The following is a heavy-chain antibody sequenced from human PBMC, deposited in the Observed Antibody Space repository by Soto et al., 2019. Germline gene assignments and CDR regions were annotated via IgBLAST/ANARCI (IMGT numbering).Heavy chain of an antibody. V-gene: IGHV3-74*01. Sequence: GGSLRLSCAASGFTFSTFWMHWVRQAPGKGLVWVSRINSDGSSISYADSVKGRFTISRDNAKNTLYLQMNSLRTEDTAVYYCAKDVDIVATPHRVWGQGTLVTVSS. CDR1: GFTFSTFW. CDR2: INSDGSSI. D-gene: IGHD5-12*01. J-gene: IGHJ4*02. CDR3: AKDVDIVATPHRV.